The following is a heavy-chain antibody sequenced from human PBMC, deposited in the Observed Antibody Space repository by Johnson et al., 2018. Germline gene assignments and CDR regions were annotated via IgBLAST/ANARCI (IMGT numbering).Heavy chain of an antibody. CDR1: GFASGFTFNSYW. CDR2: INNDGTKT. CDR3: VIDDRAMAS. Sequence: VQLQESGGGLVQPVGSLRLSCAASGFASGFTFNSYWMHWVRQVPGKGLVWVSRINNDGTKTYYADSVKGRFTISRDNAQNTLSLQMNSLRAYDTAVYYCVIDDRAMASWDQGTLVTVSS. J-gene: IGHJ5*02. V-gene: IGHV3-74*01. D-gene: IGHD1-14*01.